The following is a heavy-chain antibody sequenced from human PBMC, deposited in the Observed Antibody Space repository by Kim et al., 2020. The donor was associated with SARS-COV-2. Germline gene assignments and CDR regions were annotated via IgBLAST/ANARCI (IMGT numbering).Heavy chain of an antibody. V-gene: IGHV3-11*01. CDR1: GFTFSDYY. CDR3: ARSLKYRHSPDYATSYF. Sequence: GGSLRLSCAASGFTFSDYYMNWIRQAPGKGMEWLLYISGSGSSIFYADSVRGRFTISRDNPKNSLYLQMNSLRAEDTAVYYCARSLKYRHSPDYATSYF. J-gene: IGHJ4*01. CDR2: ISGSGSSI. D-gene: IGHD4-17*01.